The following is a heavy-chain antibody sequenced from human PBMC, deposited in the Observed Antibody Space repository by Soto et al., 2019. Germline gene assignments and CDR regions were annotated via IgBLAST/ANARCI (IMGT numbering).Heavy chain of an antibody. CDR3: ARGQGSGNSVYFDD. J-gene: IGHJ4*01. D-gene: IGHD6-19*01. CDR1: GGSFDTYY. V-gene: IGHV4-34*01. CDR2: VSHSGST. Sequence: QVQIQQWGAGLLKPSETLSLTCAVSGGSFDTYYWSWLRQTPGRGLEWIGEVSHSGSTNYNPSVKSRVTMSLDTSKNEFSLRLTSVMAADTGIYYCARGQGSGNSVYFDDWGQGTLVTVSS.